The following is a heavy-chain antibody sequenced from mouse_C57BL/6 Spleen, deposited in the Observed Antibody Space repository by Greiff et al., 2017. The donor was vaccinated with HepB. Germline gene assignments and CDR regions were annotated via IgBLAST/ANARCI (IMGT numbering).Heavy chain of an antibody. Sequence: QVHVKQSGAELVRPGASVTLSCKASGYTFTDYEMHWVKQTPVHDLEWIGAIDPETGGTAYNQKFKGKAILTADKSSSTAYMELRSLTSEDSAVYYCTSYYDYEDWFAYWGQGTLVTVSA. CDR2: IDPETGGT. J-gene: IGHJ3*01. D-gene: IGHD2-4*01. V-gene: IGHV1-15*01. CDR3: TSYYDYEDWFAY. CDR1: GYTFTDYE.